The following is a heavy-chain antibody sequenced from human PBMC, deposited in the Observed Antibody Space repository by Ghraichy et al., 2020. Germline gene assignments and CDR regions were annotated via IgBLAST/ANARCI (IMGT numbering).Heavy chain of an antibody. V-gene: IGHV1-46*01. CDR3: ARDNSAFDY. D-gene: IGHD2/OR15-2a*01. J-gene: IGHJ4*02. Sequence: ASVKVSCKASGYTFTSNYMQWVRQAPGQVLEWMGMVYPSDGSTSYPQKFQGRVTLTSDTSTSTVYMELSSLTPEDTAVYYCARDNSAFDYWGQGTPVTVSA. CDR2: VYPSDGST. CDR1: GYTFTSNY.